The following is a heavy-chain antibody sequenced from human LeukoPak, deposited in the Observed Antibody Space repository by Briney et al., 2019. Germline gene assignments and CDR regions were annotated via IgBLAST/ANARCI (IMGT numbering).Heavy chain of an antibody. CDR3: ARPEVWYGVKDGMDV. D-gene: IGHD6-13*01. J-gene: IGHJ6*02. Sequence: ASVKVSCKASGYTFSGFYMHWVRQAPGQGLEWMGWINPNSGATNYAQKFQGRVTMTGDPSINTVYVELSRLRSDDTAVYYCARPEVWYGVKDGMDVWGQGTTVTVSS. V-gene: IGHV1-2*02. CDR1: GYTFSGFY. CDR2: INPNSGAT.